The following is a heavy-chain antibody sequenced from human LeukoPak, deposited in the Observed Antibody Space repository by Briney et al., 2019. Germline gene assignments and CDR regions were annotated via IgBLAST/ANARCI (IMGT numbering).Heavy chain of an antibody. CDR3: VRDLT. V-gene: IGHV3-64D*06. CDR1: GSSFSTSA. Sequence: GGSLRLSCSASGSSFSTSAMHWVRQAPGKGLQFVSAITSNGRSTYYADSVKGRFTISRDNSKNTLYLQMSSLRAEDTALYYCVRDLTWDQGTLVTVSS. CDR2: ITSNGRST. D-gene: IGHD4/OR15-4a*01. J-gene: IGHJ4*02.